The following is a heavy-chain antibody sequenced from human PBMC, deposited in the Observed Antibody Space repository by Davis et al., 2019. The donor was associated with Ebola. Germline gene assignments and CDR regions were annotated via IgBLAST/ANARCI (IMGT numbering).Heavy chain of an antibody. Sequence: ETLSLTCTVSGGSISSSSYYWGWIRQPPGKGLEWVSSISSSSSYIYYADSVKGRFTISRDNAKNSLYLQMNSLRAEDTAVYYCARDDGGKAWGQGTLVTVSS. D-gene: IGHD4-23*01. CDR1: GGSISSSS. CDR3: ARDDGGKA. CDR2: ISSSSSYI. V-gene: IGHV3-21*01. J-gene: IGHJ5*02.